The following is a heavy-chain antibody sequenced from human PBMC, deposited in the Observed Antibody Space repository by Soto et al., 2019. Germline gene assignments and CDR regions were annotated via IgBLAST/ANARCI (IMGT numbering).Heavy chain of an antibody. CDR3: ARGRIVVAGGFDP. J-gene: IGHJ5*02. CDR1: GYTFTSSD. V-gene: IGHV1-8*01. CDR2: LNPSTGNT. Sequence: QVQLVQSGAEVKKPGASVKVSCKASGYTFTSSDIIWLRQATGQGLEWMGWLNPSTGNTANAQKFQGRLTMPRNTAISTASMELSSLRFEDTALYYCARGRIVVAGGFDPWGQGTLVTVSS. D-gene: IGHD6-19*01.